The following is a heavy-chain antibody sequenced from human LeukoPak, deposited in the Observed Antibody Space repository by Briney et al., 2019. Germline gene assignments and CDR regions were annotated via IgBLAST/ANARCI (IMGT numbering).Heavy chain of an antibody. Sequence: ASVKVSCKASGYTFTSYGISWVRQAPGQGLEWMGCISAYNGNTNYAQKLQGRVTMTTDTSTSTAYMELRSLRSDDTAVYYCAREYSFRSVRFLEWTHIGRGYFDYWGQEPWSPSPQ. V-gene: IGHV1-18*01. CDR3: AREYSFRSVRFLEWTHIGRGYFDY. CDR1: GYTFTSYG. CDR2: ISAYNGNT. D-gene: IGHD3-3*01. J-gene: IGHJ4*01.